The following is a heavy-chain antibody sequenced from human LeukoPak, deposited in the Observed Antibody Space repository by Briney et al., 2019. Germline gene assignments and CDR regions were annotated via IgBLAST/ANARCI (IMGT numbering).Heavy chain of an antibody. J-gene: IGHJ5*02. D-gene: IGHD6-19*01. CDR2: ISWNSGSI. Sequence: GRSLRLSCAASGFTFDDYAMHWVRQAPGKGLEWVSGISWNSGSIGYADSVKGRFTISRDSAKNSLYLQMNSLRAEDTALYYCAKGGGVAVAGNWFDPWGQGTLVTVSS. V-gene: IGHV3-9*01. CDR3: AKGGGVAVAGNWFDP. CDR1: GFTFDDYA.